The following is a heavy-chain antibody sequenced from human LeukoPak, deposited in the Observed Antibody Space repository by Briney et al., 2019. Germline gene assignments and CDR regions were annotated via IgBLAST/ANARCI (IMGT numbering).Heavy chain of an antibody. CDR3: ATSESGYDFYNDY. D-gene: IGHD5-12*01. J-gene: IGHJ4*02. Sequence: VASVTVSCKASGYTFTDYYMHWVRQAPGQGLEWMGWINPNSGGTNYAQKFQGRVTMTRDTSISTAYMELSRLRSDDTAVYYCATSESGYDFYNDYWGQGTLVTVSS. CDR2: INPNSGGT. CDR1: GYTFTDYY. V-gene: IGHV1-2*02.